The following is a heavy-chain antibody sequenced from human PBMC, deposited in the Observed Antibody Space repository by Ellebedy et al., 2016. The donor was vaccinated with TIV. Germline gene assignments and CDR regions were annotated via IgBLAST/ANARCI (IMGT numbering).Heavy chain of an antibody. Sequence: GGSLRLSCAASGFTFGSFAMHWVRQAPGKGLEWVSSISGNGGSTIYADSVKGRFTISRDNSKNTLYLQMNSLRAEDTAIYYCAKNMRTVTTTIDYWGQGTLVTVSS. D-gene: IGHD4-17*01. V-gene: IGHV3-23*01. CDR1: GFTFGSFA. CDR3: AKNMRTVTTTIDY. CDR2: ISGNGGST. J-gene: IGHJ4*02.